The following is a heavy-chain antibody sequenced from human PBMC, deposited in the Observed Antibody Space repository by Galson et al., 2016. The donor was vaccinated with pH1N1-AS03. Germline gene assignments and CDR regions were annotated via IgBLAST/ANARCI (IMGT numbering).Heavy chain of an antibody. CDR3: ARSTEGNFDY. CDR1: GFTFGPYT. CDR2: INGPATVT. J-gene: IGHJ4*02. V-gene: IGHV3-74*01. Sequence: SLRLSCAASGFTFGPYTMHWVRQDPGRGLVWVSRINGPATVTTYADSVKGRFTISRDNAKSTIYLQMNGLRAEDTAVYYCARSTEGNFDYWGQGILVTVSS. D-gene: IGHD2/OR15-2a*01.